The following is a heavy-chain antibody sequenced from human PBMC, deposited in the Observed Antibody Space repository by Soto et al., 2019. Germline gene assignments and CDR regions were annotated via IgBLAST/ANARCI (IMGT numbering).Heavy chain of an antibody. CDR3: AVRGVLTTFDY. CDR1: GGSISSGGYY. Sequence: SETLSLTCTVSGGSISSGGYYWSWIRQHPGKGLEWIGYIYYSGSTYYNPSLKSRVTIPVDTSKNQFSLKLSSVTAADTAFYYCAVRGVLTTFDYWGQGALVTVSS. D-gene: IGHD3-10*01. V-gene: IGHV4-31*03. CDR2: IYYSGST. J-gene: IGHJ4*02.